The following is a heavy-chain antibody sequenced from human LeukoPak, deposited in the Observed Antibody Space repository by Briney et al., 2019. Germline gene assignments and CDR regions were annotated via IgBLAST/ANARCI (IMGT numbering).Heavy chain of an antibody. D-gene: IGHD2-15*01. V-gene: IGHV3-23*01. CDR1: GFTFSSYA. CDR2: ISGSGGST. J-gene: IGHJ4*02. Sequence: GGSLRLSCAASGFTFSSYAMSWVRQAPGKGLEWVLAISGSGGSTYYADSVKGRFTISRDNSKNTLYLQMNSLRAEDTAVYYCAKVRPCSGGSCSIWNFDYWGQGTLVTVSS. CDR3: AKVRPCSGGSCSIWNFDY.